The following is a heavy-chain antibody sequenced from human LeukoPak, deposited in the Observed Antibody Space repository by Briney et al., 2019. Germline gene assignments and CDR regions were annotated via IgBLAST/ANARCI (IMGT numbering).Heavy chain of an antibody. CDR2: INPNSGGT. D-gene: IGHD3-3*01. Sequence: GASVKVSCKASGYTFTGYYMHWVRQAPGQGLEWMGWINPNSGGTNYAQKFQGRVTMTRDTSIGTAYMELRSLRSDDTAVYYCARGYYDFWSVSENDYWGQGTLVTVSS. J-gene: IGHJ4*02. CDR1: GYTFTGYY. CDR3: ARGYYDFWSVSENDY. V-gene: IGHV1-2*02.